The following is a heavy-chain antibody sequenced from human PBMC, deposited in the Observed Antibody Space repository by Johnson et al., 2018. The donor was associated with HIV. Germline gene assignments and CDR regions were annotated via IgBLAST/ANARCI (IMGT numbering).Heavy chain of an antibody. CDR3: ARDGGVAAAVGVVAFDI. CDR1: GFTFDDYG. Sequence: VQLVESGEGVVRPGGSLRLSCAASGFTFDDYGVSWVRQAPGKGLEWVSGINWNGGSTGYADSVKGRFTISRDNSKNTLYLQMNSLRAEDTAVYYCARDGGVAAAVGVVAFDIWGQGTLVTVSS. V-gene: IGHV3-20*04. J-gene: IGHJ3*02. D-gene: IGHD6-13*01. CDR2: INWNGGST.